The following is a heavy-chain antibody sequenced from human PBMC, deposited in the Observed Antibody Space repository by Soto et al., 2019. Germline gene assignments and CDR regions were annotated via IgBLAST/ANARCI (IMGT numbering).Heavy chain of an antibody. CDR3: ARSQGSSTSLEIYYYYYYGMDV. J-gene: IGHJ6*02. Sequence: QVQLVQSGAEVKKPGSSVKVSCKASGGTFSSYAISWVRQAPGQGLEWMGGIIPISGTANYAQKFQGRVTITADESTITAFMEVSSLRSEDTAVYYCARSQGSSTSLEIYYYYYYGMDVWGQGTTVTVSS. CDR2: IIPISGTA. D-gene: IGHD2-2*01. CDR1: GGTFSSYA. V-gene: IGHV1-69*01.